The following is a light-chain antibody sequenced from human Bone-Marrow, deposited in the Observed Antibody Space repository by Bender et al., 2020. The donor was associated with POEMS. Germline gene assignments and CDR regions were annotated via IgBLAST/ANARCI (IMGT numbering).Light chain of an antibody. V-gene: IGLV2-23*01. CDR3: FSYAGSGTWV. CDR2: EGT. Sequence: QSALTQPPSASGSPGQSVTISCTGTSSDVGGFVSWYQQHPDKAPKLMIYEGTKRPSGVSNRFSGSKSGNTASLTISELQAEDEADYYCFSYAGSGTWVFGGGTKVSVL. CDR1: SSDVGGF. J-gene: IGLJ3*02.